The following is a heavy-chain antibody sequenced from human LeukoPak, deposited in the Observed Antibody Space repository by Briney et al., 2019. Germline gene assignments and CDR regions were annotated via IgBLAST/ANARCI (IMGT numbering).Heavy chain of an antibody. J-gene: IGHJ3*02. V-gene: IGHV4-39*01. Sequence: SETLSLTCTVSGGSISSSSYYWGWARQPPGKGLEWIGSIRYTHTGSTYYNPSLKSRVTISGDTSKNQFSLKLTSVTAADTAVYYCSRRPIAMNAFDIWGQGTMVTVSS. CDR3: SRRPIAMNAFDI. D-gene: IGHD2-21*01. CDR2: IRYTHTGST. CDR1: GGSISSSSYY.